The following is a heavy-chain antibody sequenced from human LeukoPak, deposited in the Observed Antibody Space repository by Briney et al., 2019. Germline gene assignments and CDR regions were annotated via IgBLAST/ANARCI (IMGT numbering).Heavy chain of an antibody. J-gene: IGHJ4*02. V-gene: IGHV4-39*01. CDR1: GGSISSSSYY. D-gene: IGHD1-26*01. Sequence: SETLSLTCTVSGGSISSSSYYWGWILQPPEKGLEWIGSIYYSGSTYYNPSLKSRVTISVDTSKNQFSLKLSSVTAADTAVYYCARHRESVGATEVDYWGQGTLVTVSS. CDR3: ARHRESVGATEVDY. CDR2: IYYSGST.